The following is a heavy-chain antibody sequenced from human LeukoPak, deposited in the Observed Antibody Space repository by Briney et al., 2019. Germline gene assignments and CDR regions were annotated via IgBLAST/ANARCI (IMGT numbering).Heavy chain of an antibody. CDR2: IYHSGST. CDR3: ASHYYDSSGYYYFDY. J-gene: IGHJ4*02. V-gene: IGHV4-59*01. D-gene: IGHD3-22*01. CDR1: GGSISSYY. Sequence: SETLSLTCTVSGGSISSYYWSWIRQPPGKGLEWIGYIYHSGSTNYNASLRSRVTISVDTSKNQFSLKLSSVTAADTAVYYCASHYYDSSGYYYFDYWGQGTLVTVSS.